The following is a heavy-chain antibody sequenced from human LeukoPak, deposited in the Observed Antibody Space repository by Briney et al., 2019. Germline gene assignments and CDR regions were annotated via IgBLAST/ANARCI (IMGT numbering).Heavy chain of an antibody. Sequence: PSESLSLSCTVSGGSISSYYWSWIRQPPGKGLEWIGYIYYSGSTNYNPSLKSRVAMSVDTSKNQFSLKLSSVTAADTAVYYCARSESPYITKMVGPSYFHLWARGTLVTVSS. J-gene: IGHJ2*01. CDR3: ARSESPYITKMVGPSYFHL. CDR2: IYYSGST. V-gene: IGHV4-59*01. CDR1: GGSISSYY. D-gene: IGHD3-22*01.